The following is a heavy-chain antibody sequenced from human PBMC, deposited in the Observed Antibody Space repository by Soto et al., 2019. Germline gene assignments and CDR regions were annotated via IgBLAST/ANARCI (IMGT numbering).Heavy chain of an antibody. Sequence: GSLRLSCAASGFTVSTDWMYWVRQAPGKGLEWVSVIKSGGNTNYADSVEGRFTISRDNSKNTVYLQMSSLRGEDTAVYYCVRENYYYGMDVWGQGTRVTVSS. J-gene: IGHJ6*02. CDR1: GFTVSTDW. CDR2: IKSGGNT. CDR3: VRENYYYGMDV. V-gene: IGHV3-66*01.